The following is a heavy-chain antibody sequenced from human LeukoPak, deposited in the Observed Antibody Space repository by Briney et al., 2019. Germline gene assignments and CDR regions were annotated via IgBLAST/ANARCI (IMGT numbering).Heavy chain of an antibody. Sequence: VASVKVSCKASGYTFTGYYMHWVRQAPGQGLEWMGWMNPNNGDTKYAQKFQGRVTMTRDTPISTAYMELSRLKSDDTAVYYCARVNAGPDHWGQGTLVTVSS. V-gene: IGHV1-2*02. J-gene: IGHJ4*02. CDR2: MNPNNGDT. CDR3: ARVNAGPDH. CDR1: GYTFTGYY. D-gene: IGHD2-2*01.